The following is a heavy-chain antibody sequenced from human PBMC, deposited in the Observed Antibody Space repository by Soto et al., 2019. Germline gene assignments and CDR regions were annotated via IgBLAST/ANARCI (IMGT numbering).Heavy chain of an antibody. V-gene: IGHV3-23*01. D-gene: IGHD2-15*01. J-gene: IGHJ4*02. CDR2: VSGSGGST. CDR1: GFTFSSYA. Sequence: EVQLLESEGGLVQPGGSLRLSCAASGFTFSSYAMRWVRQAPGKGLEWVSAVSGSGGSTYYADSVKGRFTISRDNSKNTLYLQMNRLRAEDTAVYCCARRGRGTYFDSWGQGTLVTVSS. CDR3: ARRGRGTYFDS.